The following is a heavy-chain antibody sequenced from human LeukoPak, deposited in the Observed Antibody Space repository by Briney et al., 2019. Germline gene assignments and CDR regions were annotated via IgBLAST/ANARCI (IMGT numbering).Heavy chain of an antibody. CDR2: IRSKAISYAT. CDR1: GFTFSGSA. J-gene: IGHJ5*02. V-gene: IGHV3-73*01. Sequence: GGSLKLSCAASGFTFSGSAMHWVRQAPGKGLEWVGRIRSKAISYATAYVASVKGRSTISRDDSKNTAYLQMNSLTTEDTAVYYCTRHVDAAPGEQFDPWGQGTLVTVSS. D-gene: IGHD6-13*01. CDR3: TRHVDAAPGEQFDP.